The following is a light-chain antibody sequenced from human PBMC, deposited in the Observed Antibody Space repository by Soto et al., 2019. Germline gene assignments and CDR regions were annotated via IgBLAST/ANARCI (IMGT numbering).Light chain of an antibody. J-gene: IGKJ2*03. CDR3: QHYFSYSYS. Sequence: DIQMTQSPSTLSASVGDTVTITCRASESIDTYLAWHQQKPGKAPKLLIYKASSLESGVPSRFSGSGYGTRFTLTISSLQPDDFATYYCQHYFSYSYSFGQGTKLEIK. CDR1: ESIDTY. CDR2: KAS. V-gene: IGKV1-5*03.